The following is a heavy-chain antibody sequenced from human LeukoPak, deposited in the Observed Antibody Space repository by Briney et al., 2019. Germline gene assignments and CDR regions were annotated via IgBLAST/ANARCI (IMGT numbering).Heavy chain of an antibody. Sequence: ASETLSLTCTVSGDSISSAYWSWIRQSPGKGLEWIGYIYYSGISDCNPSLKSRVTISVDTSKNQFSLKLRSVTAADTAVYYCAKHYGSGSNDFDIWGQGTMVTVS. J-gene: IGHJ3*02. V-gene: IGHV4-59*01. CDR3: AKHYGSGSNDFDI. D-gene: IGHD3-10*01. CDR2: IYYSGIS. CDR1: GDSISSAY.